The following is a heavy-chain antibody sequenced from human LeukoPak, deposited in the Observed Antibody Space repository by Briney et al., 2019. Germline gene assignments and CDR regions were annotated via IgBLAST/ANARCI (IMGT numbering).Heavy chain of an antibody. J-gene: IGHJ4*02. CDR3: ARGRAGYGDY. CDR1: GYTFTSYG. V-gene: IGHV1-18*01. D-gene: IGHD5-12*01. Sequence: ASVKVSCKASGYTFTSYGISWVRQAPGQGLEWMGWISAYNGNTNYAQKLQGRVTMTRNTSISTAYMELSSLRSEGTAVYYCARGRAGYGDYWGQGTLVTVSS. CDR2: ISAYNGNT.